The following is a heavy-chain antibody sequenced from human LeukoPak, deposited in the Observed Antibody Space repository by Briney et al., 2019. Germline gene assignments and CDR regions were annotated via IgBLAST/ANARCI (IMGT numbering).Heavy chain of an antibody. D-gene: IGHD5-24*01. CDR2: IYYSGST. V-gene: IGHV4-59*08. CDR3: ARHRRDGYNLVYYYYGMDV. CDR1: GGSISSYY. J-gene: IGHJ6*02. Sequence: SETLSLTCTVSGGSISSYYWSGIRQPPGKGLEWIGYIYYSGSTNYNPSLKSRVTISVDTSKNQFSLKLSSVTAADTAVYYCARHRRDGYNLVYYYYGMDVWGQGTTVTVSS.